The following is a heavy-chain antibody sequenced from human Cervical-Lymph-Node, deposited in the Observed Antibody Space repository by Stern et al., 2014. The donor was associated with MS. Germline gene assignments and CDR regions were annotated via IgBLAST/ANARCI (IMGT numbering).Heavy chain of an antibody. D-gene: IGHD3-10*01. V-gene: IGHV1-24*01. CDR2: VDPEDGET. J-gene: IGHJ4*02. CDR1: GHPLSELA. Sequence: QVQLVESGAEVKKPGASVTVSCNVSGHPLSELAIHWLRQLPTSGLEWLGRVDPEDGETVYAQRLQGRLTMTEDTNTGTAYMTLTALTSDDTAVYYCATDRGVKWGPGTLVAVSS. CDR3: ATDRGVK.